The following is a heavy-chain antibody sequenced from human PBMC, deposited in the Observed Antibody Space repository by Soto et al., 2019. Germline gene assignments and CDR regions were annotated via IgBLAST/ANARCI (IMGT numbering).Heavy chain of an antibody. V-gene: IGHV3-30*18. CDR2: ISYDGSNK. CDR3: AKDRGCGGDCYSRYYYYGMDV. Sequence: PGGSLRLSCAASGFTFSSYGMHWVRQAPGKGLEWVAVISYDGSNKYYADSVKGRFTISRDNSKNTLYLQMNSLRAEDTAVYYCAKDRGCGGDCYSRYYYYGMDVWGQGTTVTVSS. J-gene: IGHJ6*02. CDR1: GFTFSSYG. D-gene: IGHD2-21*02.